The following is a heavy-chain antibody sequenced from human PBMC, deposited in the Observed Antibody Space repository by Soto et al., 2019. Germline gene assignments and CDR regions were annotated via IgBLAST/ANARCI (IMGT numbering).Heavy chain of an antibody. D-gene: IGHD2-15*01. J-gene: IGHJ3*02. CDR3: ARVMCSGGSCYSTPAFDAFDI. Sequence: ASVKVSCKASGYTFTSYYMHWVRQAPGQGLEWMGIINPSGGSTSYAQKFQGRVTMTRDTSTSTVYMELSSLRSEDTAVYYCARVMCSGGSCYSTPAFDAFDIWGQGTMVTV. CDR1: GYTFTSYY. CDR2: INPSGGST. V-gene: IGHV1-46*03.